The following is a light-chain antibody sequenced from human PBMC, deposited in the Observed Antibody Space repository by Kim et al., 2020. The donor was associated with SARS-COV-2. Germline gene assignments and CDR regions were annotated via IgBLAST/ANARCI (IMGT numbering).Light chain of an antibody. CDR2: AAS. V-gene: IGKV1-6*02. Sequence: AIQMTQSPSSLSASVGDRVTITCRASQGIAKDLGWYQQKPGKAPKLLIYAASSLQSGVPSRFSGSGSGTDFTLTISSLQPEDFATYYCLQDYNYPRTFGQGTKVGIK. J-gene: IGKJ1*01. CDR1: QGIAKD. CDR3: LQDYNYPRT.